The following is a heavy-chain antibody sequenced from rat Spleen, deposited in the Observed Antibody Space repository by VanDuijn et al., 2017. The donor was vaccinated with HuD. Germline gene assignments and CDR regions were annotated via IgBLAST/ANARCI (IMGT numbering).Heavy chain of an antibody. CDR2: ISPGGGHS. D-gene: IGHD1-4*01. CDR3: SRTRHDTGIPEY. CDR1: GFTFNNYG. J-gene: IGHJ2*01. Sequence: EVQLVESGGGLVQPGRSLKLSCAASGFTFNNYGMAWIRQTPTKGLEWVASISPGGGHSYYRDSVKGRFTISGDTAANTQFLQMDSLRSEDTATYYCSRTRHDTGIPEYWGHGVLVTVSS. V-gene: IGHV5S14*01.